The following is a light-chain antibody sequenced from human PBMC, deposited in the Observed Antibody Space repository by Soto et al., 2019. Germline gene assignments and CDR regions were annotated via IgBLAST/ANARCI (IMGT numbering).Light chain of an antibody. CDR3: AAWDDSLDGVV. CDR1: TSNIGNNA. J-gene: IGLJ2*01. CDR2: FDD. V-gene: IGLV1-36*01. Sequence: QPVLTQPPSVSEAPRQRVTISCSGSTSNIGNNAVSWYQQLPGEAPKLVIYFDDLLPSGVSNRFSGSKSGTSASLAISGLQSEDEADYYCAAWDDSLDGVVFGGGTKLTVL.